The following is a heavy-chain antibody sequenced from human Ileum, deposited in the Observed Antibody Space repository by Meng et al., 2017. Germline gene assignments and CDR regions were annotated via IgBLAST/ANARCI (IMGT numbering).Heavy chain of an antibody. CDR2: FDPEDGET. Sequence: ASVKVSCKVSGYTLTELSMHWVRQAPGKGLEWMGCFDPEDGETIYAQKFQGRVTMTEDTSTDTAYMELSSLRSEDTAVYYCATVLPPTAMVAYYYYYGMDVWGQGTTVTVSS. V-gene: IGHV1-24*01. CDR3: ATVLPPTAMVAYYYYYGMDV. J-gene: IGHJ6*02. D-gene: IGHD5-18*01. CDR1: GYTLTELS.